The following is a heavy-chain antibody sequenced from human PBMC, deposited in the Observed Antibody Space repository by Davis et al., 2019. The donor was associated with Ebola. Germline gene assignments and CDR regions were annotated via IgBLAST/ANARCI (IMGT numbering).Heavy chain of an antibody. Sequence: GESLKISCAASGFTFNSYSMDWVRQAPGKRLEWLASITSGSTYIHYADSVKGRFTISRDNVKNSLYLEMSSLRAEDTAVYYCARPRNPTDFYFGMDVWGQGTTVIVSS. J-gene: IGHJ6*02. CDR1: GFTFNSYS. D-gene: IGHD1-14*01. V-gene: IGHV3-21*01. CDR2: ITSGSTYI. CDR3: ARPRNPTDFYFGMDV.